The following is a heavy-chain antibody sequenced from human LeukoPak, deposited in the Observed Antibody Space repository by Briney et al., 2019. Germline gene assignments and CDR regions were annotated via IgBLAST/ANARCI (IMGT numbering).Heavy chain of an antibody. J-gene: IGHJ4*02. Sequence: GGSLRLSCAASGFTFSSYGMHWVRQAPGKGLEWVAVISYDGSNKYYADSVKGRFTISRDNSKNTLCLQMNSLRAEDTAVYYCARVVGGYYDYWGQGTLVTVSS. CDR2: ISYDGSNK. CDR1: GFTFSSYG. V-gene: IGHV3-30*03. D-gene: IGHD3-22*01. CDR3: ARVVGGYYDY.